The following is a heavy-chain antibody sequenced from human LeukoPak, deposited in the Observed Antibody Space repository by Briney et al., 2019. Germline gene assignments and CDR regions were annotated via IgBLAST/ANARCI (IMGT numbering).Heavy chain of an antibody. Sequence: SETLSLTCTVSGGSISSYYWNWIRQPPEKGLEWIGYISYSGSTNYNPSLNSRTTISVDTSKNQFSLNLNSVTAADTAVYYCARWGAGSRHFDLWGRGTLVTVSS. D-gene: IGHD6-19*01. CDR3: ARWGAGSRHFDL. CDR2: ISYSGST. J-gene: IGHJ2*01. V-gene: IGHV4-59*01. CDR1: GGSISSYY.